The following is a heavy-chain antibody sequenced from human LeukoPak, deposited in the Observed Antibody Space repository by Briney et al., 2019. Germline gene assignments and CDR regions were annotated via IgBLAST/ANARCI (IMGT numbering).Heavy chain of an antibody. CDR2: ISSNGGST. J-gene: IGHJ4*02. CDR3: ARVGGSYIFDY. V-gene: IGHV3-64*01. D-gene: IGHD1-26*01. CDR1: GFTFSSYA. Sequence: GGSLRLSGAASGFTFSSYAMHWVRQAPGKGLEYVSAISSNGGSTYNANSVKGRFTISRDNSKNTLYLQMGSLRAEDMAVYYCARVGGSYIFDYWGQGTLVTVSS.